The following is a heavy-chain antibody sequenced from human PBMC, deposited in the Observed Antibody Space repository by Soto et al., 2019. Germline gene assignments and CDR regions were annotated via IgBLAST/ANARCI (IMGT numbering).Heavy chain of an antibody. D-gene: IGHD3-10*01. V-gene: IGHV1-24*01. CDR2: FDPEGGET. CDR3: AREGVPYYYGMDV. Sequence: WAPVKLSCKVSVYTHTELSMHWVRQAPGKGLEWMGGFDPEGGETNYAQKFQGRVTMTRDTSISTAYMELSRLRSDDTAVYYCAREGVPYYYGMDVWGQGTTVTVSS. J-gene: IGHJ6*02. CDR1: VYTHTELS.